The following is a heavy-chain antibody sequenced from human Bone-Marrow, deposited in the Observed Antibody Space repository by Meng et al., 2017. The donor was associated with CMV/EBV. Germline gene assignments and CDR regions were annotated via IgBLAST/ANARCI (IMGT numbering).Heavy chain of an antibody. CDR2: ISAYNGNT. D-gene: IGHD2-15*01. V-gene: IGHV1-18*01. Sequence: VRLVQCGAEGKKPVASVKVSCKASGYTFTRYGISWVRQAPGQGLEWMGWISAYNGNTNYAQKLQGRVTMTTDTSTSTAYMELRSLRSDDTAVYYCARVTVLGVVVAAGWFDPWGQGTLVTVSS. J-gene: IGHJ5*02. CDR3: ARVTVLGVVVAAGWFDP. CDR1: GYTFTRYG.